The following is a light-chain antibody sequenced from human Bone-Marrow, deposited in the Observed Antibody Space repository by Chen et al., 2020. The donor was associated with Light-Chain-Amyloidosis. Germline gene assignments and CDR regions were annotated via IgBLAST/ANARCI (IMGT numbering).Light chain of an antibody. Sequence: EIVMTQSPATLSVSPGERATLSCRASQSVSDNLAWYQHNPGQAPRLLIYGASTRATGIPARFSGSGSGTEFTLTINSLQYEDFAVYYCQNYQYRPLTFGGGTKVEI. V-gene: IGKV3-15*01. CDR2: GAS. CDR3: QNYQYRPLT. J-gene: IGKJ4*01. CDR1: QSVSDN.